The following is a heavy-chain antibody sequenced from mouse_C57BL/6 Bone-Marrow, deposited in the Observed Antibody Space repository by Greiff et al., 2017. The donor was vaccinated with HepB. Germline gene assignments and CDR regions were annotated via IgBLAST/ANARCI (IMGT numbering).Heavy chain of an antibody. J-gene: IGHJ4*01. CDR2: INYDGSST. D-gene: IGHD1-1*01. V-gene: IGHV5-16*01. CDR1: GFTFSDYY. Sequence: EVQVVESEGGLVQPGSSMKLSCTASGFTFSDYYMAWVRQVPEKGLEWVANINYDGSSTYYLDSLKSRFIISRDNAKNILYLQMSSLKSEDTATYYCARDNYYFPMDYWGQGTSVTVSS. CDR3: ARDNYYFPMDY.